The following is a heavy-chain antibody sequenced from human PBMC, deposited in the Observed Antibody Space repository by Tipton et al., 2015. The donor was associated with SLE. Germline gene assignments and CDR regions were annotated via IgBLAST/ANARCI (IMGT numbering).Heavy chain of an antibody. J-gene: IGHJ4*02. V-gene: IGHV4-39*07. CDR2: IYHSGST. CDR3: ARDRGQWLVDY. Sequence: TLSLTCTVSGGSISSGGYYWSWIRQHPGKGLEWIGSIYHSGSTYYNPSLKSRVTISVDTSKNQFSLKLSSVTAADTAVYYCARDRGQWLVDYWGQGTLVTVSS. CDR1: GGSISSGGYY. D-gene: IGHD6-19*01.